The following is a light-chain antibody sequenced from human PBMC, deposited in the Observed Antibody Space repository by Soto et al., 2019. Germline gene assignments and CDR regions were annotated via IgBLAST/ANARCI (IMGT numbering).Light chain of an antibody. CDR3: QQYGSSGT. Sequence: SGLIQSPSTLSLSPGERATLSCRASQSVSNNYLAWYQQKPGQAPRLLIYGASNRATGIPDRFSGSGSGTDFTLTISRLEPEDFAVYYCQQYGSSGTFGQGTKVDIK. V-gene: IGKV3-20*01. J-gene: IGKJ1*01. CDR1: QSVSNNY. CDR2: GAS.